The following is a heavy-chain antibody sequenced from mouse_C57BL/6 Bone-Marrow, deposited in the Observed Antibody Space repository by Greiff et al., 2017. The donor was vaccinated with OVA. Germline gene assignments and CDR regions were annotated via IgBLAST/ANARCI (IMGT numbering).Heavy chain of an antibody. D-gene: IGHD1-1*01. CDR2: IWSGGST. J-gene: IGHJ1*03. CDR3: ASFYGLSYWYFDV. CDR1: GFSLTSYG. V-gene: IGHV2-2*01. Sequence: QVQLQQSGPGLVQPSQSLSITCTVSGFSLTSYGVHWVRQSPGKGLEWLGVIWSGGSTDYNAAFISRLSISKDNSKSQVFFKMNSLQADDTAIYDCASFYGLSYWYFDVWGTGTTVTVSS.